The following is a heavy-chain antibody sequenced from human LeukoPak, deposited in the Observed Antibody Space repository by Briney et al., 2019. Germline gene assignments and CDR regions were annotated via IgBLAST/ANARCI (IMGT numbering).Heavy chain of an antibody. V-gene: IGHV3-7*03. CDR2: IKQDGSEK. CDR1: GFTFSSYW. J-gene: IGHJ4*02. CDR3: AIGVYSLRYFDWFLYYFDY. Sequence: GGSLRLSCAASGFTFSSYWMSWVGQAPGKGLEWVANIKQDGSEKYYVDSVKGRFTISRDNAKNSLYLQMNSLRAEDTAVYYCAIGVYSLRYFDWFLYYFDYWGQGTLVTVSS. D-gene: IGHD3-9*01.